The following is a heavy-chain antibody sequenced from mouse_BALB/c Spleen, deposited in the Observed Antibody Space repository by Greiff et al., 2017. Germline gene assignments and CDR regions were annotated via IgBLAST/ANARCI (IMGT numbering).Heavy chain of an antibody. J-gene: IGHJ4*01. D-gene: IGHD1-1*01. CDR3: NAGYGSSNYAMDY. CDR1: GFNIKDYY. V-gene: IGHV14-4*02. CDR2: IDPENGDT. Sequence: VQLKESGAELVRPGALVKLSCKASGFNIKDYYMHWVKQRPEQGLEWIGWIDPENGDTEYAPKFQGKATMTADTSSNTAYLQLSSLTSEDTAVYYCNAGYGSSNYAMDYWGQGTSVTVSS.